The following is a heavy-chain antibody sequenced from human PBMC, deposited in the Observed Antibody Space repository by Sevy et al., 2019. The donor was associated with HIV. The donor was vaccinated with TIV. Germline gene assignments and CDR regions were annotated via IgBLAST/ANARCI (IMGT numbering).Heavy chain of an antibody. Sequence: GESLKISCKGSGYRFTSHWIGWVRHMPGKGLEWMGVIYPDDSDTRYSPSFQGQVTFSADKSIGTAYLQWSSLKASDTGVYYCATSRSGYFDSSGYYIYWGQGTLVTVSS. CDR2: IYPDDSDT. CDR3: ATSRSGYFDSSGYYIY. D-gene: IGHD3-22*01. J-gene: IGHJ4*02. CDR1: GYRFTSHW. V-gene: IGHV5-51*01.